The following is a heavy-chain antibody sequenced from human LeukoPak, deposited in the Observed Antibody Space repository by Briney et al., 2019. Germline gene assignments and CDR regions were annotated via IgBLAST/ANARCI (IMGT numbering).Heavy chain of an antibody. Sequence: ASVKVSCKASGGTFSSYAISWVRQAPGQGLEWMGGIIPIFGTANYAQKFQGRVTITTGESTSTAYMELSSLRSEDTAVYYCARVSHVDIVVVPAAIHGMWGPFDYWGQGTLVTVSS. CDR3: ARVSHVDIVVVPAAIHGMWGPFDY. CDR2: IIPIFGTA. V-gene: IGHV1-69*05. J-gene: IGHJ4*02. CDR1: GGTFSSYA. D-gene: IGHD2-2*02.